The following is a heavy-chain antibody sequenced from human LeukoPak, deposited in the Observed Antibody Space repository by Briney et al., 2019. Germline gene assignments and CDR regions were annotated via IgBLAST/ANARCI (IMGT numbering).Heavy chain of an antibody. D-gene: IGHD4-17*01. CDR1: GVSISSYY. CDR3: VRGGPPTVTRFDY. J-gene: IGHJ4*02. Sequence: SETLSLTCTVSGVSISSYYWSWIRQPAGKGLEWIGRIYTSGSTNYNPSLKSRVTMSVDTSKNQFSLVLRSVTAADTAVYYCVRGGPPTVTRFDYWGQGALVSVS. CDR2: IYTSGST. V-gene: IGHV4-4*07.